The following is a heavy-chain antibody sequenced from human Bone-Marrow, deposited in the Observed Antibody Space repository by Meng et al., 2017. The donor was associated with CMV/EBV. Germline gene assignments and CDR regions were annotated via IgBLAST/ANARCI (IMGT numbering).Heavy chain of an antibody. D-gene: IGHD3-22*01. CDR2: ISSDGGDT. CDR1: GFTFSSYW. CDR3: AVTYYYDTGGYSHYDY. V-gene: IGHV3-74*01. J-gene: IGHJ4*02. Sequence: GEFLKISCEASGFTFSSYWMHWVRQAPGKGLVWVSRISSDGGDTSYADSVKGRFTISRDNAKNTLYLQMSSLRGEDTAVYYCAVTYYYDTGGYSHYDYWGQGTLVTVSS.